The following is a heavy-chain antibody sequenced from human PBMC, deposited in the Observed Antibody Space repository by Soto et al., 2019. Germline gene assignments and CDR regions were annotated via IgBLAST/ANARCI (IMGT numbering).Heavy chain of an antibody. J-gene: IGHJ4*02. CDR1: GGSISGYY. Sequence: SETLSLTCTVSGGSISGYYWSWIRQPPGKGLEWIGEINHSGSTNYNPSLKSRVTISVDTSKNQFSLKLSSVTAADTAVYYCARDVSGTPNADFDYWGQGTLVTVSS. CDR3: ARDVSGTPNADFDY. CDR2: INHSGST. D-gene: IGHD1-1*01. V-gene: IGHV4-34*01.